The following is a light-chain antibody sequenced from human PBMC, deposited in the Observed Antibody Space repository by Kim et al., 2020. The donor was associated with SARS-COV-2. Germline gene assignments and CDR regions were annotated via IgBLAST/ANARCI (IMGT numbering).Light chain of an antibody. Sequence: AFARDKATTACRSRQNINTYLNWYQQKPGKAPTLLIYAASTLQSGVHPRCFGSGSGTDFALIISSLQPEEFATYYCQQRHTAPLLTFGGGTKV. CDR1: QNINTY. J-gene: IGKJ4*01. CDR3: QQRHTAPLLT. V-gene: IGKV1-39*01. CDR2: AAS.